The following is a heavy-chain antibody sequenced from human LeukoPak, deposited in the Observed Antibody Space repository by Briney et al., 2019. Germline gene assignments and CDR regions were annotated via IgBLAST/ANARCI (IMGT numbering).Heavy chain of an antibody. J-gene: IGHJ4*02. D-gene: IGHD4-17*01. CDR1: GFTCSSYS. Sequence: GWSLRLSCAASGFTCSSYSMNWVRQAPGKGLEWVSSISSSSSYIYYADSVKGRCIISRDNARTSLYLLINSLRAEDTAVYYCATHPTGDDYWGQGTLVTVSS. V-gene: IGHV3-21*01. CDR2: ISSSSSYI. CDR3: ATHPTGDDY.